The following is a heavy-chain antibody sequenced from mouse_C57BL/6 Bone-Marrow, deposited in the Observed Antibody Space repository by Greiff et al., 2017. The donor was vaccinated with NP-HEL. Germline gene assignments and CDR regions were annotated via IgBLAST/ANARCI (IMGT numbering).Heavy chain of an antibody. V-gene: IGHV1-39*01. J-gene: IGHJ3*01. Sequence: VQLKQSGPELVKPGASVKISCKASGYSFTDYNMNWVKQSNGKSLEWIGVINPNYGTTSYNQKFKGKATLTVDQSASPAYMQLNSLTSEDSAVYYCAIAKGILGPWFAYWGQGTLVTVSA. CDR3: AIAKGILGPWFAY. CDR2: INPNYGTT. D-gene: IGHD4-1*01. CDR1: GYSFTDYN.